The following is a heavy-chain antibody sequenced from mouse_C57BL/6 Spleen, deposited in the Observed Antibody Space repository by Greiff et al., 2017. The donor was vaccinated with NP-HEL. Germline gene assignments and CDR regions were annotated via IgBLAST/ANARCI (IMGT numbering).Heavy chain of an antibody. J-gene: IGHJ2*01. Sequence: VQLQQSGAELVRPGASVTLSCKASGYTFTDYEMHWVKQTPVHGLEWIGAIDPETGGTAYNQKFKGKAILTADKSSSTADMELRSLTSEDSAVYYCTRGGSMVPFDYWGQGTTLTVSS. CDR3: TRGGSMVPFDY. D-gene: IGHD2-2*01. V-gene: IGHV1-15*01. CDR1: GYTFTDYE. CDR2: IDPETGGT.